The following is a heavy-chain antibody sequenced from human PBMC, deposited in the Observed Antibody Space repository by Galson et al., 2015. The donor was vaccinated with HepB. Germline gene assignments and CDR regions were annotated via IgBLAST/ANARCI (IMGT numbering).Heavy chain of an antibody. CDR3: ATVAWKINPGFDI. CDR1: GFAFRDYA. D-gene: IGHD1-1*01. Sequence: SLRLSCAVSGFAFRDYAMHWVRQAPGKGLEWVAYISHDENTKRFADSVQGRFTVSRDNPKDTLYLHLNSLKTEDTAVYYCATVAWKINPGFDIWGRGSMVTVSP. J-gene: IGHJ3*02. V-gene: IGHV3-33*01. CDR2: ISHDENTK.